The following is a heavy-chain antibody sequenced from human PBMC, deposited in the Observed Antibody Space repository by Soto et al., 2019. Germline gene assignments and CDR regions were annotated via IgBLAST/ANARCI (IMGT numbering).Heavy chain of an antibody. CDR3: ARDLSGYYDSSGYYWFDP. Sequence: QSQTLSLTCAISGDSVSSNSAAWNWIRQSPSRGLEWLGRTYYRSKWYNDYAVSVKSRITINPDTSKNQFSLQLNSVTPEDTAVYYCARDLSGYYDSSGYYWFDPWGQGTLVTVSS. D-gene: IGHD3-22*01. CDR1: GDSVSSNSAA. V-gene: IGHV6-1*01. CDR2: TYYRSKWYN. J-gene: IGHJ5*02.